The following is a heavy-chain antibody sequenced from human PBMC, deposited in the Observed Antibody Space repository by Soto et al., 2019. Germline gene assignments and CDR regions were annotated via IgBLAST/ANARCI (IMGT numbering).Heavy chain of an antibody. Sequence: ESLQISCNGSGYSFTSYWIGWVRQMPGKGLECMGIIYPGDSDNRYSPSFQGQVTISADKSISTAYLQWSSLKASDTAMYYCARHGYCSSTSGYQRGSTGMDGWGQGTTVTVSS. CDR2: IYPGDSDN. CDR3: ARHGYCSSTSGYQRGSTGMDG. V-gene: IGHV5-51*01. CDR1: GYSFTSYW. D-gene: IGHD2-2*03. J-gene: IGHJ6*02.